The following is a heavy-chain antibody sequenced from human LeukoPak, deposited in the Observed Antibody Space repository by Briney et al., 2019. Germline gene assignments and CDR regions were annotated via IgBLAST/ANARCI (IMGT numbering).Heavy chain of an antibody. V-gene: IGHV3-7*01. D-gene: IGHD6-19*01. CDR1: GFTFSTYW. CDR2: IKQDGSEK. CDR3: ARIGYSSGWYAFYFDC. Sequence: PGGSLRLSCAASGFTFSTYWMSWVRQAPGKGLEWVANIKQDGSEKYFVDSVKGRFNISRDNAKNSLYLQMNSLRAEDTAVYYCARIGYSSGWYAFYFDCWGQGALVTVSS. J-gene: IGHJ4*02.